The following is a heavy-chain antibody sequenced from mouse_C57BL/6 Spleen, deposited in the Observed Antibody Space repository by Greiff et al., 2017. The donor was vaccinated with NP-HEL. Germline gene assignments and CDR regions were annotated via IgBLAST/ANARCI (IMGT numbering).Heavy chain of an antibody. V-gene: IGHV1-9*01. CDR3: AIGRKTGGVHVDY. D-gene: IGHD3-1*01. CDR1: GYTFTGYW. J-gene: IGHJ2*01. Sequence: VQLQQSGAELMQPGASVKLSCKATGYTFTGYWIEWVKQRPGHGLERIGEILPGSGSTNYNEKFKGKGRFTADISSNTAYLQLSSLTTGDSAISYCAIGRKTGGVHVDYWGQGTTLTVAS. CDR2: ILPGSGST.